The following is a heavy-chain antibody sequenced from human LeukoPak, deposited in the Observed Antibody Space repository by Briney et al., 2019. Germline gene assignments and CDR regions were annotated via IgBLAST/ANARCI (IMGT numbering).Heavy chain of an antibody. CDR1: GFTFSTYW. J-gene: IGHJ3*02. CDR2: INTDGSSA. V-gene: IGHV3-74*01. D-gene: IGHD4-17*01. CDR3: AKAREYGDYVSAFDI. Sequence: GGSLRLSCAASGFTFSTYWMHWARQAPGKGLMWVSRINTDGSSATYPDSVQRRFTISRDNAKNMLYLQMNSLRAEDAAVYYCAKAREYGDYVSAFDIWGQGTMVTVSS.